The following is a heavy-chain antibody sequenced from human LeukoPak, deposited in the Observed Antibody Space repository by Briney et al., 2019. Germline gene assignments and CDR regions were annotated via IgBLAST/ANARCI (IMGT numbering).Heavy chain of an antibody. CDR3: TRLTTSSGWYIDY. CDR2: INPNSGGT. J-gene: IGHJ4*02. D-gene: IGHD6-19*01. CDR1: GYTFTGYY. V-gene: IGHV1-2*02. Sequence: ASVKVSCKASGYTFTGYYMHWVRQAPGQGLEWMGWINPNSGGTNYAQKFQGRVTMTRDTSISTAYMELSRLRSDDTAVYYCTRLTTSSGWYIDYWGQGTLVTVSS.